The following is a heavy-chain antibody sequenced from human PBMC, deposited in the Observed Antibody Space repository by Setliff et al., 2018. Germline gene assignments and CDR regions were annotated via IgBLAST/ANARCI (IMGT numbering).Heavy chain of an antibody. V-gene: IGHV1-46*01. D-gene: IGHD3-22*01. CDR3: ARINFYVSSGYYYAPEL. J-gene: IGHJ4*02. CDR1: GYTFTNYH. CDR2: INPSGGRT. Sequence: ASVKVSCKASGYTFTNYHMHWVRQAPGQGLEWMGIINPSGGRTGYAQKFQGRVTVTTDTSTTTAYMELRSLRADDTAVYYCARINFYVSSGYYYAPELWGQGTTVTVSS.